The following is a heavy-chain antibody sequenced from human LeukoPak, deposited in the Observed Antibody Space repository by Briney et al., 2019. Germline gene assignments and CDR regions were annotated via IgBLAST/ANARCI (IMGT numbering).Heavy chain of an antibody. Sequence: GGSLRLSCAPSGFTFSSYAMSWVRQAPGKGLEWVSTISDSGGTTFYADSVKGRFTISRDSSKNTLYLQLNTLRAEDTAVYYCARKQAIVYAPLDYWGQGTLVTVSS. CDR2: ISDSGGTT. CDR1: GFTFSSYA. D-gene: IGHD2-2*01. V-gene: IGHV3-23*01. J-gene: IGHJ4*02. CDR3: ARKQAIVYAPLDY.